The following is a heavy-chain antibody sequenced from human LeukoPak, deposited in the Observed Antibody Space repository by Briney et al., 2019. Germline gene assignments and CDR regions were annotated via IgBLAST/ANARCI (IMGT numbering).Heavy chain of an antibody. D-gene: IGHD1-26*01. J-gene: IGHJ5*02. CDR1: GFTFNNAW. Sequence: KSWGSLLLSCAASGFTFNNAWMSWVRQAPGKGLEWVGRIKSKTDGGTTDYAAPVKGRFTISRDDSKNTLYLQMNSLKTEDTAVYYCRTLVGPTFPWGQGTLVTVSS. V-gene: IGHV3-15*01. CDR2: IKSKTDGGTT. CDR3: RTLVGPTFP.